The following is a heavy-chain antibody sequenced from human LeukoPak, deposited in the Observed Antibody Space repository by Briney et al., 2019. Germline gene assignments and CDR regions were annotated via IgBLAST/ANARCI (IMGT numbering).Heavy chain of an antibody. CDR1: GYTFTAYY. V-gene: IGHV1-2*02. J-gene: IGHJ5*02. Sequence: RASMKVSCKASGYTFTAYYVHWVRQAPGQGLEWIGWINPNTGDTNYAPKFQGRVTMIKDTSTNSAYMELNKLTSDDTAVYYCGRGNKSFDPWGQGTLVTVSS. CDR2: INPNTGDT. CDR3: GRGNKSFDP.